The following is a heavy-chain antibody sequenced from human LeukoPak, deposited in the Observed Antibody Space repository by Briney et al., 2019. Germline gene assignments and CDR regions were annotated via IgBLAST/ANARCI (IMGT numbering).Heavy chain of an antibody. CDR1: GGSISSSSYY. D-gene: IGHD5-24*01. Sequence: SETLSLTCTVSGGSISSSSYYWGWIRQPPGKGLEWIGSIYYSGSTYYNPSLKSRVTISVDTSKNQFSLKLSSVTAADTAVYYCARDSAYKTGFFRHWGQGTLVTVSS. CDR2: IYYSGST. CDR3: ARDSAYKTGFFRH. J-gene: IGHJ1*01. V-gene: IGHV4-39*07.